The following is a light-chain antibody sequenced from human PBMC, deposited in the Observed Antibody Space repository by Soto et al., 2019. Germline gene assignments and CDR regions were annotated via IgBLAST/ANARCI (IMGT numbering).Light chain of an antibody. CDR3: QQSFTTPMYT. CDR2: AAS. J-gene: IGKJ2*01. V-gene: IGKV1-39*01. Sequence: DIQMTQSPSSLSASIGDRVTITCRASQSISNYLNWYQQRPGKAPKLLIYAASNLQSGVPSRFSGSGSGTDFTLTISSLQLEDFATYFCQQSFTTPMYTFGQGTKLQIK. CDR1: QSISNY.